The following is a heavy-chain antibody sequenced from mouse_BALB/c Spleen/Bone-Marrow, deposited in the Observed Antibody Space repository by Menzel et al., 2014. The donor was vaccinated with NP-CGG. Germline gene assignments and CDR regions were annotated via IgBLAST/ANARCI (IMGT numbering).Heavy chain of an antibody. J-gene: IGHJ4*01. D-gene: IGHD4-1*01. V-gene: IGHV5-6*02. Sequence: EVNVVESGGDLVKPGGSLKLSCAASGFTFSSYGMSWVRQTPDKRLEWVATISSGGSYTYYPDSVKGRFTISRDNAKSTLYLQMISLKSEDTAIYYCIRRGIWDGRDAMDYWGQGTSVTVSS. CDR3: IRRGIWDGRDAMDY. CDR2: ISSGGSYT. CDR1: GFTFSSYG.